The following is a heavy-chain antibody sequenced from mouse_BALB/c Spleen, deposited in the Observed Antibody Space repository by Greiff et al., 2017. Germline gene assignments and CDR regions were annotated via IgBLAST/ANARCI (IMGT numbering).Heavy chain of an antibody. D-gene: IGHD1-1*01. J-gene: IGHJ3*01. Sequence: VQLQQSGPGLVAPSQSLSITCTVSGFSLTGYGVNWVRQPPGKGLEWLGMIWGDGSTDYNSALKSRLSISKDNSKSQVFLKMNSLQTDDTARYYCARDNYYGSSYVWFAYWGQGTLVTVSA. CDR1: GFSLTGYG. CDR2: IWGDGST. CDR3: ARDNYYGSSYVWFAY. V-gene: IGHV2-6-7*01.